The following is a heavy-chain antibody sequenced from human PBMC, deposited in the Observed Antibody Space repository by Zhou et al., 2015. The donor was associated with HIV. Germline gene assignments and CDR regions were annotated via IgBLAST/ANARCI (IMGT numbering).Heavy chain of an antibody. J-gene: IGHJ3*01. D-gene: IGHD3-22*01. CDR3: ARAGGDYDFAFDV. Sequence: QVQLVQSGAEVKRPGSSVKVSCKASGGAFSSYAISWVRQAPGQGLEWMGGIVPMFSTTNYAEKFQGRVTFTADDSTGTAYVELSSLRSEDAAVYYCARAGGDYDFAFDVWGQGTRVIVSS. V-gene: IGHV1-69*01. CDR1: GGAFSSYA. CDR2: IVPMFSTT.